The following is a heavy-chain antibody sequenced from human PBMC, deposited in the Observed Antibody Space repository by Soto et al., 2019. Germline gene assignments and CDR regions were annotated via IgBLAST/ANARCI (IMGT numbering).Heavy chain of an antibody. V-gene: IGHV3-33*01. CDR3: ARDMGGQSFDY. CDR2: IWYDGSNK. CDR1: GFTFSSYG. J-gene: IGHJ4*02. D-gene: IGHD3-16*01. Sequence: GGSLRLSCAASGFTFSSYGMHWVRQAPGKGLEWVAVIWYDGSNKYYADSVKGRFTISRDNSKNTLYLQMNSLRAEDTAVYYCARDMGGQSFDYWGQGTLVTVSS.